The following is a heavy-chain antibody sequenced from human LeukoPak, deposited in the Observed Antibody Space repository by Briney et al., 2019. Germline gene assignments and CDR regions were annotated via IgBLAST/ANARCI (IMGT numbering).Heavy chain of an antibody. V-gene: IGHV3-48*03. Sequence: PGGSLRLSCTASGFTFGDYAMTWVRQAPGKGLEWVSYISSSGSTIYYADSVKGRFTISRDNAKNSLYLQMNSLGAEDTAVYYCARVSSVVTKPSDYWGQGTLVTVSS. D-gene: IGHD4-17*01. CDR1: GFTFGDYA. CDR3: ARVSSVVTKPSDY. CDR2: ISSSGSTI. J-gene: IGHJ4*02.